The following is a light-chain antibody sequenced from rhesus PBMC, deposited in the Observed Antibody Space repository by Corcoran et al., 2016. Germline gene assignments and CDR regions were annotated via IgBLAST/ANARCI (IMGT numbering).Light chain of an antibody. J-gene: IGKJ1*01. V-gene: IGKV1-28*03. CDR2: AAS. Sequence: DIQMTQSPSSLSASVGDTVTITCRASQGIKSYLNWFQQKPGKAPKLLIYAASRLESGVPSQFSGLGSGTDFTLTISSLKPEDFAVYYCLQHNSDPPWTFGQGTKVEIK. CDR1: QGIKSY. CDR3: LQHNSDPPWT.